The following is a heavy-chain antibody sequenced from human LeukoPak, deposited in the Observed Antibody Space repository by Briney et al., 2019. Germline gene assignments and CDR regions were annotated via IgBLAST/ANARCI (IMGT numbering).Heavy chain of an antibody. V-gene: IGHV5-51*01. CDR1: GYTSISYW. Sequence: GECLKISCRTSGYTSISYWIGWVRQLPGKGLEWMGAIYPADTDTRYSPSFQGQVTISADKSISTAYLQWSSLKASDPARYYCAVGTGYFDYWGQGALVTVSS. J-gene: IGHJ4*02. CDR3: AVGTGYFDY. CDR2: IYPADTDT. D-gene: IGHD3-10*01.